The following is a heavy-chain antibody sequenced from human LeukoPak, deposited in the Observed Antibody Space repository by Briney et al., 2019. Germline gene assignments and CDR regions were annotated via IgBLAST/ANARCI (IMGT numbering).Heavy chain of an antibody. CDR3: AKEGVAAAGKGDFDY. V-gene: IGHV3-30*18. CDR2: ISYDGSNK. CDR1: GFTFSSYG. Sequence: GGSLRLSCAASGFTFSSYGMHWVRQAPGKGLEWVAVISYDGSNKYYADSVKGRFTISRDNSENTLYLQMNSLRAEDTAVYYCAKEGVAAAGKGDFDYWGQGTLVTVSS. J-gene: IGHJ4*02. D-gene: IGHD6-13*01.